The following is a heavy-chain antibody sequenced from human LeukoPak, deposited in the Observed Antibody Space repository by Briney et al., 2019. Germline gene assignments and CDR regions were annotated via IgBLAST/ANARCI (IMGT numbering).Heavy chain of an antibody. CDR1: GYSFVNYW. Sequence: GESLKISCKGSGYSFVNYWIGWVRQMPGKGLEWMGIIYPRDSDTRYSPSFQGQVTISVDKSIRTAYLLWSSLKSSDTATYFCARQDGTFDYWGQGTRVTVS. D-gene: IGHD1-26*01. V-gene: IGHV5-51*01. CDR3: ARQDGTFDY. CDR2: IYPRDSDT. J-gene: IGHJ4*02.